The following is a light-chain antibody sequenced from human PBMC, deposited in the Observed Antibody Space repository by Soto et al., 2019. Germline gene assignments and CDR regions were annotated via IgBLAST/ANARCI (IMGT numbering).Light chain of an antibody. CDR1: QSVSSY. CDR3: QQSYSTPRIT. CDR2: DAS. J-gene: IGKJ5*01. Sequence: EIVLTQSPGTLSLSPGERATLSCRASQSVSSYLAWYQQKPGQAPRLLIYDASNRATGIPARFSGSGSGTDFTLTISSLQPEDFATYYCQQSYSTPRITFGQGTRLEIK. V-gene: IGKV3-11*01.